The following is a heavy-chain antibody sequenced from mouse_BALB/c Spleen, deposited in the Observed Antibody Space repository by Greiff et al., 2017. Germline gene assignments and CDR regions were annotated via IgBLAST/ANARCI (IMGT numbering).Heavy chain of an antibody. V-gene: IGHV3-2*02. Sequence: EVKLMESGPGLVKPSQSLSLTCTVTGYSITSDYAWNWIRQFPGNKLEWMGYISYSGSTSYNPSLKSRISITRDTSKNQFFLQLNSVTTEDTATYYCARSETYWGQGTLVTVSA. J-gene: IGHJ3*01. CDR1: GYSITSDYA. CDR3: ARSETY. CDR2: ISYSGST.